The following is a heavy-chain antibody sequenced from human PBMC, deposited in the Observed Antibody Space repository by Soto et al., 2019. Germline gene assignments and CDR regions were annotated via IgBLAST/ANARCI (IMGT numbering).Heavy chain of an antibody. CDR1: GYTFTSYG. V-gene: IGHV1-18*01. D-gene: IGHD3-9*01. J-gene: IGHJ4*02. Sequence: ASVKVSCKASGYTFTSYGISWVRQAPGQGLEWMGWISAYNGNTNYAQKLQGRVTMTTDTSTSTAYMELRSLRSDDTAVYFCAREGYYDILTGYTPGGYWGQGTLVTVSS. CDR3: AREGYYDILTGYTPGGY. CDR2: ISAYNGNT.